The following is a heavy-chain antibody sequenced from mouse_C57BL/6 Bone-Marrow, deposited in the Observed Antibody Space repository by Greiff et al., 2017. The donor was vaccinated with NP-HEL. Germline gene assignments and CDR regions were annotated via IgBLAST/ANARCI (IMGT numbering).Heavy chain of an antibody. CDR3: ARRAYDYDGAWFAY. D-gene: IGHD2-4*01. CDR1: GFTFSDYG. J-gene: IGHJ3*01. Sequence: EVKVVESGGGLVKPGGSLKLSCAASGFTFSDYGMHWVRQAPEKGLEWVAYISSGSSTIYYADTVKGRFTISRDNAKNTLFLQMTSLRSEDTAMYYCARRAYDYDGAWFAYWGQGTLVTVSA. CDR2: ISSGSSTI. V-gene: IGHV5-17*01.